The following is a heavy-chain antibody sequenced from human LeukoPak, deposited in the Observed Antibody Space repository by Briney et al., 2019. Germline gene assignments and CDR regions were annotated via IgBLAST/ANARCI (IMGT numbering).Heavy chain of an antibody. CDR1: GFTFSNYA. CDR3: AKPQMAVAAINYFFDY. V-gene: IGHV3-23*01. CDR2: ISGSGDAT. D-gene: IGHD6-19*01. Sequence: GGSLRLSCAASGFTFSNYAMSWVRQAPGKGLEWVSGISGSGDATYYADSVKGRFTISRDNSKNTLYLQMNSLRAEDTALYYWAKPQMAVAAINYFFDYWGQGTLVTASS. J-gene: IGHJ4*02.